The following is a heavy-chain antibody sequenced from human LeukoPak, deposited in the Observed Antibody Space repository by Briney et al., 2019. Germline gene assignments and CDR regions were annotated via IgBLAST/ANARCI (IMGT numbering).Heavy chain of an antibody. CDR2: IYYSGST. CDR3: ARYYDSSGYYYFRFDY. Sequence: SETLSLTCTVSGGSISSSSYYWGWIRQPPGKGLEWIGSIYYSGSTYYNPSLKSRVTISVDTSKNQFSLKLSSVTAADTAVYYCARYYDSSGYYYFRFDYWGQGTLVTVSS. V-gene: IGHV4-39*07. J-gene: IGHJ4*02. CDR1: GGSISSSSYY. D-gene: IGHD3-22*01.